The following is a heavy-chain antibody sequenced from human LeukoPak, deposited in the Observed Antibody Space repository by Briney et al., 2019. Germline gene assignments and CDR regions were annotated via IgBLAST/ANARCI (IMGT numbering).Heavy chain of an antibody. CDR2: TYYRSKWYS. V-gene: IGHV6-1*01. D-gene: IGHD6-13*01. J-gene: IGHJ4*02. Sequence: SQTLSLTCAISGVSVSSNSAAWNWLRQSPSRGLEWLGRTYYRSKWYSDYAVSVKSRIAINPDTSKNHFSLQLNSVTPEDTAVYYCARYTSSWYLDYWGQGTLVTVSS. CDR1: GVSVSSNSAA. CDR3: ARYTSSWYLDY.